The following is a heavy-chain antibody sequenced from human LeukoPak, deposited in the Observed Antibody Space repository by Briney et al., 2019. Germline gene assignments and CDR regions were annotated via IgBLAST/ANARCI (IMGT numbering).Heavy chain of an antibody. D-gene: IGHD2-21*02. J-gene: IGHJ2*01. CDR3: SKLAYCGGDCFKWFFDL. CDR2: ISGSGGST. V-gene: IGHV3-23*01. CDR1: GFTFSSYA. Sequence: GGSLRLSCAASGFTFSSYAMSWVRQAPGKGLEWVSGISGSGGSTYYADSVKGRFTISRDNSKNTLYLQMDSLRAEDTAAYFCSKLAYCGGDCFKWFFDLWGRGTLVTVST.